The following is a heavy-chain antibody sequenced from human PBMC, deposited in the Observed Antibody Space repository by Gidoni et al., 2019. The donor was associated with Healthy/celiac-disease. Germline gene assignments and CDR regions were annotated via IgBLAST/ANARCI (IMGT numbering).Heavy chain of an antibody. Sequence: QVQLQESGPGLVKPSETLSLTCSVSGGSISCYYWSWIRQPAGKGLEWIGRIYTSGSTNYNPPLKSRVTMSVDTPKNQFSLKLSSVTAADTAVYYCARGDDYDTSGYYWGGAFDIWGQGTMVTVSS. CDR3: ARGDDYDTSGYYWGGAFDI. V-gene: IGHV4-4*07. J-gene: IGHJ3*02. D-gene: IGHD3-22*01. CDR2: IYTSGST. CDR1: GGSISCYY.